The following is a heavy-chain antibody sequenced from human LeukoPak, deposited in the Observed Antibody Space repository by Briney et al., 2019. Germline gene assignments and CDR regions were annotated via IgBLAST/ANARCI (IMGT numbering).Heavy chain of an antibody. D-gene: IGHD6-6*01. CDR2: MNPNSGNT. CDR3: ARSPEYSSHGLDY. Sequence: GASVKVSCKASGYTFTSYDINWVRQATGQGLEWMGWMNPNSGNTGYTQKFQGRVTITRNTSISTAYMELSSLRSEDTAVYYCARSPEYSSHGLDYWGQGTLVIVSS. CDR1: GYTFTSYD. J-gene: IGHJ4*02. V-gene: IGHV1-8*03.